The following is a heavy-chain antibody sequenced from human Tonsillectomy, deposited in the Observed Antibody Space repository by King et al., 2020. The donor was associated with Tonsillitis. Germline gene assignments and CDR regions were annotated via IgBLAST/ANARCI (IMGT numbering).Heavy chain of an antibody. D-gene: IGHD2-2*01. CDR3: LPRLRLGYCSSTSCPPGAFDI. Sequence: ITLKESGPTLVKPTQTLTLTCTFSGFSLSTSGVGVGWIRQPPGKALEWLALIYWNDDKRYSPYLKSRLTITKDTSKNQVFLTMTNMDPVDTATYYCLPRLRLGYCSSTSCPPGAFDIWGQGTMVTVSS. V-gene: IGHV2-5*01. CDR2: IYWNDDK. J-gene: IGHJ3*02. CDR1: GFSLSTSGVG.